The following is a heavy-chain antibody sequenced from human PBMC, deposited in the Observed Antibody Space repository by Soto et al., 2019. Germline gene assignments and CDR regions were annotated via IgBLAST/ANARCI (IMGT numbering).Heavy chain of an antibody. V-gene: IGHV1-8*02. J-gene: IGHJ5*02. CDR3: ARMASSGTLNWFDP. CDR2: MNPGSGKT. Sequence: ASVKVSCKASGYTFINYDISGVRQATGQGLEWMGWMNPGSGKTGYANKFQGRVTMTRDASTSTAHLELSSLTSEDTAVYYCARMASSGTLNWFDPWGQGTLVTVSS. CDR1: GYTFINYD.